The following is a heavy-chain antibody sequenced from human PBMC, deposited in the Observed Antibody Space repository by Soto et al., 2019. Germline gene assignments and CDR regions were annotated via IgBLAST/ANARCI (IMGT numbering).Heavy chain of an antibody. V-gene: IGHV4-30-2*01. D-gene: IGHD1-1*01. CDR1: GGSISSGGYS. J-gene: IGHJ5*02. CDR2: IYHSGFT. Sequence: QLQLKEAGSGLVKPSQTLSLTCAVSGGSISSGGYSWNWIRQTPGKGLEWIGYIYHSGFTHYNPSLKSRVTISVDKSKNQFSLTLTSVTAADTAVYFCAGDQLEGNWFDPWGQGTLVTVSS. CDR3: AGDQLEGNWFDP.